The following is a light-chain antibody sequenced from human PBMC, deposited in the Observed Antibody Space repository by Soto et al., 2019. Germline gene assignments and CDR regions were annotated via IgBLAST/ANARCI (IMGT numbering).Light chain of an antibody. V-gene: IGKV1-9*01. Sequence: IRFTHSPSSLSASVVNRVTITCRRSQGISSYLAWYQQKPGKAPKLLIYAASTLQSGVPSRFSGSGSGTDFTLTISSLQPDDFATYYCQQYNSYSQYTFGQGTKVDI. CDR3: QQYNSYSQYT. CDR2: AAS. J-gene: IGKJ2*01. CDR1: QGISSY.